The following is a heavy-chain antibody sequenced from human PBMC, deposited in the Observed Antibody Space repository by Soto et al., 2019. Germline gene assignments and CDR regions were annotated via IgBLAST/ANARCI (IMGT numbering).Heavy chain of an antibody. V-gene: IGHV1-3*01. Sequence: ASVKVSCKASGYTFTSYGIHWVRQAPGQRLEWMGWINAANGDTKYSPKFKGRVTITRDTSASTAYMELRSLGSEDTAVYYCVRRHVSATGIDWFDPWGKGNLVTVYS. CDR1: GYTFTSYG. J-gene: IGHJ5*02. D-gene: IGHD6-13*01. CDR3: VRRHVSATGIDWFDP. CDR2: INAANGDT.